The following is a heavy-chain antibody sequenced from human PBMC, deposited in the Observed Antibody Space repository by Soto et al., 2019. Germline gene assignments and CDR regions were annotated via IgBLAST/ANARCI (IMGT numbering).Heavy chain of an antibody. CDR2: ISGIGGST. V-gene: IGHV3-23*01. CDR3: AKVMGAGTEDYGVDV. D-gene: IGHD6-19*01. CDR1: GFTVSYYE. Sequence: AGSLRLSCAASGFTVSYYELSWVRQAPLKGLEWVSAISGIGGSTYYADSVKGRFTISRDNSKNKLYLQMNSLRAEDTELYYCAKVMGAGTEDYGVDVWGQGTTVSVSS. J-gene: IGHJ6*02.